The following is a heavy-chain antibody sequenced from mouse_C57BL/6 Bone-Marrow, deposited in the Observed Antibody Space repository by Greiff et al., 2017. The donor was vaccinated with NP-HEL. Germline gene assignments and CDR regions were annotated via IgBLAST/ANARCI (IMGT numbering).Heavy chain of an antibody. V-gene: IGHV5-9-1*02. D-gene: IGHD2-1*01. CDR1: GFTFSSYA. Sequence: EVKLVESGEGLVKPGGPLKLSCAASGFTFSSYAMSWVRQTPEKRLEWVAYISSGGDYIYYADTVKGRFTIPRDNARNTLYLQMSSLESEDTAMYYCTRGLLFFAYWGQGTLVTVSA. CDR3: TRGLLFFAY. J-gene: IGHJ3*01. CDR2: ISSGGDYI.